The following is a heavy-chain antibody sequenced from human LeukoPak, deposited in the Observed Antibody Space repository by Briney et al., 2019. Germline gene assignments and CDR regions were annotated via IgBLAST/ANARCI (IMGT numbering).Heavy chain of an antibody. CDR1: GYSISSGYY. CDR2: IYTSGST. Sequence: SETLSLTCTVSGYSISSGYYWSWIRQPAGKGLEWIGRIYTSGSTNYNPSLKSRVTISVDTSKNQFSLKLSSVTAADTAVYYCARESLGVTMVRGPKPPYNWFDPWGQGTLVTVSS. J-gene: IGHJ5*02. CDR3: ARESLGVTMVRGPKPPYNWFDP. V-gene: IGHV4-61*02. D-gene: IGHD3-10*01.